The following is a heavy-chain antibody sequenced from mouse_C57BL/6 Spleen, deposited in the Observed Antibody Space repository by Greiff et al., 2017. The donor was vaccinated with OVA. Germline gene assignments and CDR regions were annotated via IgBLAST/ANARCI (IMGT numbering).Heavy chain of an antibody. V-gene: IGHV2-4*01. Sequence: QVQLKESGPGLVQPSQSLSITCTVSGFSLTSYGVHWVRQPPGQGLEWLGVIWSGGSTDYNAAFISRLSISKDNSKSQVFFKMNRLQADDTAIYYGAKNYRDGYSAFAYWGQGTLVTVSA. D-gene: IGHD2-3*01. CDR3: AKNYRDGYSAFAY. J-gene: IGHJ3*01. CDR1: GFSLTSYG. CDR2: IWSGGST.